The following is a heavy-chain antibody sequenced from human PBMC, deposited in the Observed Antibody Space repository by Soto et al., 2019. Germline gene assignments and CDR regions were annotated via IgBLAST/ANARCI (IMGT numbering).Heavy chain of an antibody. CDR2: IYYSGST. CDR1: GGSISSGGYY. J-gene: IGHJ5*02. D-gene: IGHD2-2*01. Sequence: SETLSLTCTVSGGSISSGGYYWSWIRQHPGKGLEWIGYIYYSGSTYYNPSLKSRVTISVDTSKNQFSLKLSSVTAADTAVYYCARVEGIVVVPAAIAGWFDPWGQGTLVTVS. V-gene: IGHV4-31*03. CDR3: ARVEGIVVVPAAIAGWFDP.